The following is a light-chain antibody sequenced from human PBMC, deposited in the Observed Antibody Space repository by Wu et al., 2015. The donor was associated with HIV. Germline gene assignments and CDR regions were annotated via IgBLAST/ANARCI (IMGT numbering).Light chain of an antibody. Sequence: EIVLTQSPATLSLSPGERATLSCGASQSVSSYLAWYQQKPGQAPRLLIYDASNRATGIPARFSGSGSGTDFTLTISSLEPEDFAVYYCQQYNNWPLTFGGGTKVEIK. J-gene: IGKJ4*01. CDR1: QSVSSY. CDR3: QQYNNWPLT. V-gene: IGKV3-11*01. CDR2: DAS.